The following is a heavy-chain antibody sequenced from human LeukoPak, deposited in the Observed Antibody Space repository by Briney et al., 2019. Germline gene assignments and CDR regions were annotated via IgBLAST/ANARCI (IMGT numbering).Heavy chain of an antibody. V-gene: IGHV4-39*01. CDR3: ARGPEEDDYEYYFDY. D-gene: IGHD4-17*01. J-gene: IGHJ4*02. CDR2: IYYNEAT. Sequence: PSETLSLTCTVSGGSIGSSNYYGAWIRQPPGKGLEWIGTIYYNEATQYYPSLKHRVTISVDTSKNQFSLKLSSVTAADTAVYYCARGPEEDDYEYYFDYWGQGTLVTVSS. CDR1: GGSIGSSNYY.